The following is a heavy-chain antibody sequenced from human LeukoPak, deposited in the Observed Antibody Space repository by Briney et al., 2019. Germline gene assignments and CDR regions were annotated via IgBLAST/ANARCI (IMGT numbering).Heavy chain of an antibody. D-gene: IGHD3-22*01. CDR2: ISSSSSYI. CDR1: GFTFSDYY. V-gene: IGHV3-11*06. Sequence: WGSLRLSCAASGFTFSDYYMSWIRQAPGKGLEWVSSISSSSSYIYYADSVKGRFTISRDNAKNSLYLQMNSLRAEDTAVYYCARDLGYYYDSSGYSPVHWGQGTLVTVSS. J-gene: IGHJ4*02. CDR3: ARDLGYYYDSSGYSPVH.